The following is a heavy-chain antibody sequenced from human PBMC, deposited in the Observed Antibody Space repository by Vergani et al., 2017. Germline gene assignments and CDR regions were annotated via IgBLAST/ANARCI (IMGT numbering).Heavy chain of an antibody. D-gene: IGHD2-2*01. CDR1: GFTFSSYS. CDR3: ARDYCSSTSCYYYYVMDV. CDR2: ISSSSSYI. J-gene: IGHJ6*02. V-gene: IGHV3-21*01. Sequence: EVQLVESGGGLVKPGGSLRLSCAASGFTFSSYSMNWVRQAPGKGLEWVSSISSSSSYIYYADSVKGRFTISRDNAKNSLYLQMNSLRAEDTAVYYCARDYCSSTSCYYYYVMDVWGQGTTVTVSS.